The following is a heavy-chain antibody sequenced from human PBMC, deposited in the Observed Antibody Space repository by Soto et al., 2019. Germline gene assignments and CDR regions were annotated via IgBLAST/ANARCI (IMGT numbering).Heavy chain of an antibody. CDR3: ARLLVRGIILMPFDY. J-gene: IGHJ4*02. CDR1: GGSISSTSYY. D-gene: IGHD3-10*01. Sequence: SETLSLTCTVSGGSISSTSYYWGWIRQPPGKGQEWIGSIYYNGYTYFNPSLKSRVTISVDTSNNQFSLKLSSVTASYTAVYYCARLLVRGIILMPFDYWGQGTLVTVSS. V-gene: IGHV4-39*01. CDR2: IYYNGYT.